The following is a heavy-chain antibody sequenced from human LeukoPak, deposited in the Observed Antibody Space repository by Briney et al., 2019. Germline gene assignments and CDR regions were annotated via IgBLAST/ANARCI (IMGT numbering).Heavy chain of an antibody. CDR2: ISVGGDNT. CDR3: AKSVVVVAATSGFDI. D-gene: IGHD2-15*01. V-gene: IGHV3-23*01. CDR1: GFTFSSYT. J-gene: IGHJ3*02. Sequence: GGSLRLSCAASGFTFSSYTMSWVRQAPGKGLEWVSPISVGGDNTYYADSVKGRFTISRDNSKNALYLQMNSLRAEDTAVYCCAKSVVVVAATSGFDIWGQGTMVTVSS.